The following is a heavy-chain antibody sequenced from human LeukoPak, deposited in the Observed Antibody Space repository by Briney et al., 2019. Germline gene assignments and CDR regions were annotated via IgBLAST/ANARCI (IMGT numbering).Heavy chain of an antibody. D-gene: IGHD5-18*01. CDR1: GGSFSGYY. Sequence: SETLSLTCAVYGGSFSGYYWSWIRQPPGKGLEWIGEINHSGSTNYNPSLKSRVTISVDTSKNQFSLKLSSVTAADTAVYYCARPGVGYSYGYYRYWGQGTLVTVSS. CDR2: INHSGST. CDR3: ARPGVGYSYGYYRY. V-gene: IGHV4-34*01. J-gene: IGHJ4*02.